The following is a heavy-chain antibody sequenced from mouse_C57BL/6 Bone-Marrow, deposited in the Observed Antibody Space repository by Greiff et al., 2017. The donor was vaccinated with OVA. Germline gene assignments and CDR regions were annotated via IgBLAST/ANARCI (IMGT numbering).Heavy chain of an antibody. CDR2: INPSNGGT. CDR1: GYTFTSYW. Sequence: QVQLQQPGTELVKPGASVKLSCKASGYTFTSYWMHWVKQRPGQGLEWIGNINPSNGGTNYNEKFKSKATLTVDKSSSTAYMQLSSLTSEDSAVYKCARHGSSHWYFDVWGTGTTVTVSS. CDR3: ARHGSSHWYFDV. J-gene: IGHJ1*03. V-gene: IGHV1-53*01. D-gene: IGHD1-1*01.